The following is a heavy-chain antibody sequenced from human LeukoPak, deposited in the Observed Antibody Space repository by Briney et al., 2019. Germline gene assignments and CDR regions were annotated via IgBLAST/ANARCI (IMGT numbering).Heavy chain of an antibody. CDR1: GGSISSSSYY. Sequence: SETLSLTCTVSGGSISSSSYYWGWIRQPPGKGLEWIGSIYYSGSTYYNPSLKSRVTISVDTSKNQFSLKLSSVTAADTAVYYCARSHEDAWDYWGQGTLVTVSS. V-gene: IGHV4-39*07. CDR3: ARSHEDAWDY. D-gene: IGHD2-2*01. J-gene: IGHJ4*02. CDR2: IYYSGST.